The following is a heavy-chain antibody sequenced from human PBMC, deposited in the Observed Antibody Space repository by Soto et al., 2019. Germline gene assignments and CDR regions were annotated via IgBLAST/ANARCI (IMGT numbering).Heavy chain of an antibody. V-gene: IGHV1-3*01. J-gene: IGHJ4*02. CDR1: GYTFTSYA. Sequence: ASVKVSCKASGYTFTSYAMHWVRQAPGQRLEWMGWINVGNGNTKYSQKFQGRVTITRDTSASTAYMELSSLRSEDTAVYYCATGDSGYDSDYWGQGTLVTVSS. D-gene: IGHD5-12*01. CDR3: ATGDSGYDSDY. CDR2: INVGNGNT.